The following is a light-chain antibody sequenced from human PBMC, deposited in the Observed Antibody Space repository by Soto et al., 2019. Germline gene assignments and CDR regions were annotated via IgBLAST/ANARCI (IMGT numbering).Light chain of an antibody. CDR2: EVS. Sequence: QSALTQHASVSGSPGQSITISCTGTSSDVGGYNYVSWYQQHPGKAPKLMIYEVSNRPSGVSFRFSGSKSGNTASLTISGLQAEDEADYYCSSYTSSSTSYVFGTGTKVTVL. J-gene: IGLJ1*01. V-gene: IGLV2-14*01. CDR1: SSDVGGYNY. CDR3: SSYTSSSTSYV.